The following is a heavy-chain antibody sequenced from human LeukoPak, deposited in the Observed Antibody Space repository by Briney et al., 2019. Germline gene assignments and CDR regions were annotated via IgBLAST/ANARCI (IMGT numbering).Heavy chain of an antibody. CDR2: ISDRGDST. CDR1: GFSLTTYA. D-gene: IGHD6-13*01. V-gene: IGHV3-23*01. J-gene: IGHJ6*03. Sequence: GGSLRLSCAASGFSLTTYAMGWVRQAPGKGLEWVSVISDRGDSTYYADSVKGRFTISRDSSKNTLYLQMNSLRGEDTALYYCAKGEGWQQPYYYYMDVWGKGTTVTISS. CDR3: AKGEGWQQPYYYYMDV.